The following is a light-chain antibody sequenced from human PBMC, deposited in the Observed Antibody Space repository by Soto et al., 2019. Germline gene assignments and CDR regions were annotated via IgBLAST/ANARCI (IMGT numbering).Light chain of an antibody. V-gene: IGLV2-14*01. J-gene: IGLJ1*01. Sequence: QSVLTQPASVSGSPGQSITISCTGTSSDVGGYNYVSWYQQHPGKAPKLMIYDVSNRPSGVSNRFSGSKSGNTASLTISGLQAEDESVYYCGSYTVSSTFEGVFGTGTNVNVL. CDR3: GSYTVSSTFEGV. CDR1: SSDVGGYNY. CDR2: DVS.